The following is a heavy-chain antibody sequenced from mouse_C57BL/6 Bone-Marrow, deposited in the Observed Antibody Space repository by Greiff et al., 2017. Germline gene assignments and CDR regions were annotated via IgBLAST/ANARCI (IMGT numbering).Heavy chain of an antibody. D-gene: IGHD1-1*01. V-gene: IGHV1-63*01. Sequence: VQLKESGAELVRPGTSVKMSCKASGYTFTNYWIGWAKQRPGHGLEWIGDIYPGGGYTNYNEKFKGKATLTADKSSSTAYMQFSSLTSEDSAIYYCARSPPYYYGSSYGWYFDVWGTGTTVTVSS. CDR3: ARSPPYYYGSSYGWYFDV. J-gene: IGHJ1*03. CDR1: GYTFTNYW. CDR2: IYPGGGYT.